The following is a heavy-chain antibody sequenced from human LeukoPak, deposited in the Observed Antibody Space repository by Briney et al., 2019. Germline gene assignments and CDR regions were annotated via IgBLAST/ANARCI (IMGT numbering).Heavy chain of an antibody. CDR1: GYTFTSNG. Sequence: ASVKVSCKASGYTFTSNGISWVRQAPGQGLEWMGWISAYSGSTKYAQKLQGRVTTTTDTSTSTAYMELRSLRSDDTAVYYCARDKTASTSWPYYFDYWGQGALVTVSS. CDR2: ISAYSGST. V-gene: IGHV1-18*04. D-gene: IGHD6-13*01. CDR3: ARDKTASTSWPYYFDY. J-gene: IGHJ4*02.